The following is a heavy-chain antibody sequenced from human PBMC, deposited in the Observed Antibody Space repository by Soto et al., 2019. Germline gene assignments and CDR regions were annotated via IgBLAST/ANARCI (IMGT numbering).Heavy chain of an antibody. CDR2: INTDGGSS. V-gene: IGHV3-74*03. Sequence: EVQLVESGGDLVQPGGSLRLSCAASGFTFSGHWMHWVRQVPGKGLEWVSRINTDGGSSAYADSVKGRFTITRDNAKKTLYLPMKGLRAEDTAVYYCAREAGYCSRTSCYRRAFDTWGQGTTVTVSS. CDR3: AREAGYCSRTSCYRRAFDT. J-gene: IGHJ3*02. D-gene: IGHD2-2*01. CDR1: GFTFSGHW.